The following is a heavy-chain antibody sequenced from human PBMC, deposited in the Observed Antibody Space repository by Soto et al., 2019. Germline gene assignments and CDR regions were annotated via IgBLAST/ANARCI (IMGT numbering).Heavy chain of an antibody. Sequence: GGSLRLSCAASGFTFFNYWIHWVRQSPGKGLEWVSRMNSDGSSTNYADSVKGRFTVSRDNAKNTLYLQMNSLRAEDTAVYYCATAEVDYWGPGTLVTVSS. CDR1: GFTFFNYW. J-gene: IGHJ4*02. CDR3: ATAEVDY. CDR2: MNSDGSST. V-gene: IGHV3-74*01.